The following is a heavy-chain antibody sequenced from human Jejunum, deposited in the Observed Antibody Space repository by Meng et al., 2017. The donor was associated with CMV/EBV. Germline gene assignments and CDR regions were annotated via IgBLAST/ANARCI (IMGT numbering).Heavy chain of an antibody. V-gene: IGHV3-72*01. D-gene: IGHD6-19*01. CDR1: GFTFSDHY. Sequence: EVQLVESXXGXVXXGGXLRLSCEASGFTFSDHYMDWVRRAPGKGLEWVARSRTKSSAYATQYAASVKGRFTISRDESQNSLYLQMNSLKTEDTAVYYCARHFDSSYSVWGQGTLVTVSS. CDR3: ARHFDSSYSV. CDR2: SRTKSSAYAT. J-gene: IGHJ4*02.